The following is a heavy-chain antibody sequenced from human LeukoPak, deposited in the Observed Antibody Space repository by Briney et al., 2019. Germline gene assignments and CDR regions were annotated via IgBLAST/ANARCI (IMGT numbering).Heavy chain of an antibody. V-gene: IGHV1-8*01. CDR2: MNPNSGNT. CDR1: GYTFTSYD. Sequence: ASVKVSCKASGYTFTSYDINWVRQATGQGLEWMGWMNPNSGNTGYAQKFRGRVTMTRNTSISTAYMELSSLRSEDTAVYYCARGWADIAAAECFDYWGQGTLVTVSS. J-gene: IGHJ4*02. D-gene: IGHD6-13*01. CDR3: ARGWADIAAAECFDY.